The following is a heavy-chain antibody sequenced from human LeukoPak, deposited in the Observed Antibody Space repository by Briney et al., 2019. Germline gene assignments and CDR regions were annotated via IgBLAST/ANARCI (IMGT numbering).Heavy chain of an antibody. CDR3: ARVATMVRGSNGMDV. CDR1: GGSISSGSYY. V-gene: IGHV4-61*02. D-gene: IGHD3-10*01. CDR2: IYTSGST. Sequence: SETLSLTCTVSGGSISSGSYYWSWIRQPAGKGLEWIGRIYTSGSTNYNPSLKSRVTISVDTSKNQFSLNLSSVTAADTALYYCARVATMVRGSNGMDVWGKGTTVTVSS. J-gene: IGHJ6*04.